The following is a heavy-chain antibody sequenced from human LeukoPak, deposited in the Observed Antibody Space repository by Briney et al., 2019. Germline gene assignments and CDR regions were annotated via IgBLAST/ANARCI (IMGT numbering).Heavy chain of an antibody. CDR2: INPNSGGT. J-gene: IGHJ5*02. V-gene: IGHV1-2*02. Sequence: ASVKVSCKASGYTFTGYYMHWVRQAPGQGLEWMGWINPNSGGTNYAQKSQGRVTMTRDTSISTAYMELSRLRSDDTAFYYCARDELLNRNWFDPWGQGTLVTVSS. CDR1: GYTFTGYY. D-gene: IGHD3-10*01. CDR3: ARDELLNRNWFDP.